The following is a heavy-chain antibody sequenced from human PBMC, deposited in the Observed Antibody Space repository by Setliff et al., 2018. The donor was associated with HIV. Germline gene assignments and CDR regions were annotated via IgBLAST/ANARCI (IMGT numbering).Heavy chain of an antibody. CDR2: IYHSGST. CDR1: AGSISSDNW. V-gene: IGHV4-4*02. D-gene: IGHD2-2*01. CDR3: ARLRLGHVPYYFDY. J-gene: IGHJ4*02. Sequence: SETLSLTCAVSAGSISSDNWWTWVRQSPGKGLEWVGEIYHSGSTNYNTSLKGRVAMSVDKSKNQFSLKLSSVTAADTAVYYRARLRLGHVPYYFDYWGQGTLVTVSS.